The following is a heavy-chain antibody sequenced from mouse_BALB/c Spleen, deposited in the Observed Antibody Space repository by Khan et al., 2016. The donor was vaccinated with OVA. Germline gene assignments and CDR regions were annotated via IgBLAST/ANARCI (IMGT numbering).Heavy chain of an antibody. D-gene: IGHD2-1*01. CDR2: IYLSGSI. J-gene: IGHJ4*01. V-gene: IGHV3-1*02. CDR1: GYSITSGYS. CDR3: ARDGNYIDY. Sequence: EVQLQESGPDLVKPSQSLSLTCTVTGYSITSGYSWHWIRQFPGNKLDWMGYIYLSGSINYNPSLKSRFSITRDTSKNLSFMQLNSVTTEDTATYYCARDGNYIDYWGQGTSVTGSA.